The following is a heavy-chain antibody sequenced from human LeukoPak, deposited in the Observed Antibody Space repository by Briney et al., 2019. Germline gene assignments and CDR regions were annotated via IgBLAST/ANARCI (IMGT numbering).Heavy chain of an antibody. CDR2: INQDGSQK. D-gene: IGHD1-1*01. V-gene: IGHV3-7*03. Sequence: GGSLRLSCAASGFTFGSCWMNWVRQTPGKGLEWVANINQDGSQKFYVDSVKGRFTISRDNANNSLYLQMNSLRAEDTAVYYCARTTNYWGQGTLVTVSS. J-gene: IGHJ4*02. CDR3: ARTTNY. CDR1: GFTFGSCW.